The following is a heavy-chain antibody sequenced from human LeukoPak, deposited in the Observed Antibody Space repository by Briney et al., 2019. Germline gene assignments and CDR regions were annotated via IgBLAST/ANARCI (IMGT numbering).Heavy chain of an antibody. CDR1: GGSFSGYY. CDR3: ARDLGGTAMVSAY. CDR2: INHSGST. V-gene: IGHV4-34*01. D-gene: IGHD5-18*01. J-gene: IGHJ4*02. Sequence: SETLSLTCAVYGGSFSGYYWSWIRQPPGKGLEWIGEINHSGSTNYNPSLKSRVTISVDTSKNQFSLKLSSVTAADTAMYYCARDLGGTAMVSAYWGQGTLVTVSS.